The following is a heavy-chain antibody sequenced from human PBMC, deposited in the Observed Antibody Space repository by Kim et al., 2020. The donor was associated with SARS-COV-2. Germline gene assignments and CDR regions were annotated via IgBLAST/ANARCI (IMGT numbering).Heavy chain of an antibody. CDR2: IYHSGST. Sequence: SETLSLTCAVSGGSISSSNWWSWVRQPPGKGLEWIGVIYHSGSTNYNPSLKSRVTISVDKSKNQFSLKLSSVTAADTAVYYCARDHEVPYGDYGGGPNGLVRLMGVWGQGTTVAVSS. CDR3: ARDHEVPYGDYGGGPNGLVRLMGV. CDR1: GGSISSSNW. D-gene: IGHD4-17*01. V-gene: IGHV4-4*02. J-gene: IGHJ6*01.